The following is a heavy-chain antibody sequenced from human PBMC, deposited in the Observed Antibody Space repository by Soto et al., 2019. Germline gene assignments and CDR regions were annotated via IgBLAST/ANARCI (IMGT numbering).Heavy chain of an antibody. Sequence: ASVKVSCRASGYIFTAYSMHWVRQAPGQGLEWVGWFNPNSGDTIYAQKFQGRVTLTGDTSISTAYMELYSLTSDDTALYYCAREASAVISLDYWGQGTLVTVSS. D-gene: IGHD6-19*01. CDR1: GYIFTAYS. J-gene: IGHJ4*02. CDR3: AREASAVISLDY. V-gene: IGHV1-2*02. CDR2: FNPNSGDT.